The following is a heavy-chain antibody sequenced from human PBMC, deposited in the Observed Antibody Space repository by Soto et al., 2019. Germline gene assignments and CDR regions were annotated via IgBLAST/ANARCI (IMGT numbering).Heavy chain of an antibody. CDR2: ISSGGSDT. D-gene: IGHD1-1*01. J-gene: IGHJ4*02. CDR3: ARGLRYNYDPTDPHFDY. CDR1: GFTFSSYS. Sequence: EVQLVESGGGLVQPGGSLRLSCAASGFTFSSYSMTWVRQAPGKGLEWVSCISSGGSDTYYADSVKGRFTISRDNAKNSLYLQMDSLTAEDTAIYYCARGLRYNYDPTDPHFDYWGQGTLVTVSS. V-gene: IGHV3-21*01.